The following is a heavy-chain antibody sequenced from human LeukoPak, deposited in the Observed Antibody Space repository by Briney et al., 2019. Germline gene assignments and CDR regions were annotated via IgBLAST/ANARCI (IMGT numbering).Heavy chain of an antibody. CDR3: ARGTLGYYYYGMDV. J-gene: IGHJ6*02. CDR2: IYYSGST. CDR1: GGSISSYY. Sequence: SETLSLTCNVSGGSISSYYWNWIRQPPGKGLEWIGYIYYSGSTDYNPSLKSRVTISLDTSKNQLSLNLSAVTAADTAFYCCARGTLGYYYYGMDVWGQGTTVTVSS. D-gene: IGHD3-10*01. V-gene: IGHV4-59*01.